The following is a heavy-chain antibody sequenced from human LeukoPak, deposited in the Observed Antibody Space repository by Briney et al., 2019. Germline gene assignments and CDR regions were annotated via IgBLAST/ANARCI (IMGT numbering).Heavy chain of an antibody. D-gene: IGHD3-10*01. J-gene: IGHJ3*02. Sequence: ASVKVSCKASGYRFTSYHMHWVRQAPGQGLEWMGIVKFMGGGTSFAQRFQDRVTMTRGTSPRTVDMELSSLSSEDPAVYYCAKAGARITMVRVVIFDAFHIWGQATMVTVPS. CDR2: VKFMGGGT. CDR3: AKAGARITMVRVVIFDAFHI. V-gene: IGHV1-46*01. CDR1: GYRFTSYH.